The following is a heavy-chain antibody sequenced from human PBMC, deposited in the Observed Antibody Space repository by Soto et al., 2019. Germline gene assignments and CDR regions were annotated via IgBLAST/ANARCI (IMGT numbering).Heavy chain of an antibody. V-gene: IGHV4-31*03. CDR3: ARGPVDTAIPLDY. CDR2: IYYSGST. Sequence: SETLSLTCTVSGGSISSGGYYWSWIRQHPGKGLEWIGYIYYSGSTYYNPSLKSRVTISVDTSKSQFSLKLSSVTAADTAVYYCARGPVDTAIPLDYWGQGTLVTVSS. J-gene: IGHJ4*02. D-gene: IGHD5-18*01. CDR1: GGSISSGGYY.